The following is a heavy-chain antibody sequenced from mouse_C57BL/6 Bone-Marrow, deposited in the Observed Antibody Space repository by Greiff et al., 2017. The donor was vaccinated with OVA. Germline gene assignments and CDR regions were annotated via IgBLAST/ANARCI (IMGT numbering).Heavy chain of an antibody. CDR1: PPTPTHYI. D-gene: IGHD2-5*01. CDR2: IHPNSGST. V-gene: IGHV1-64*01. J-gene: IGHJ4*01. Sequence: QVQLQQPGAELVKPGASVKLSCKASPPTPTHYIMHWVKQRPGQGLEWIGMIHPNSGSTNYNEKFKSKATLTVDKSSSTAYMQLSSLTSEDSAVYYCARSNSNYSYYAMDYWGQGTSVTVSS. CDR3: ARSNSNYSYYAMDY.